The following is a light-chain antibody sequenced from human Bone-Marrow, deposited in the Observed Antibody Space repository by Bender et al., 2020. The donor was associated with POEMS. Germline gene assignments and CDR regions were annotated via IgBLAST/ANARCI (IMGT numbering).Light chain of an antibody. Sequence: QSALTQPASVSGSPGQSITISCTGTDSDIGFYNHVSWYQQLPGTAPQLIIFDIRHRPSGLSHLRFSGSKAGNTASLTISRLRTEDEATYYCSSYSDSNTVVFGGGTK. V-gene: IGLV2-14*03. J-gene: IGLJ2*01. CDR3: SSYSDSNTVV. CDR1: DSDIGFYNH. CDR2: DIR.